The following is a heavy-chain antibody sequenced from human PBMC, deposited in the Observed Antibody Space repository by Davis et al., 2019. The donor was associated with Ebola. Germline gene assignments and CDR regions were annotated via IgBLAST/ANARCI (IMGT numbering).Heavy chain of an antibody. V-gene: IGHV3-21*05. CDR2: ISSSSSYI. J-gene: IGHJ4*02. CDR3: ASAGYTYCSGGSCYQDY. Sequence: GESLKISCAASGFTFSSYSMNWVRQAPGKGLEWFSYISSSSSYIYYADSVKGRFTISRDNAKNSLYLQMNSLRAEDTAVYYCASAGYTYCSGGSCYQDYWGQGTLVTVSS. CDR1: GFTFSSYS. D-gene: IGHD2-15*01.